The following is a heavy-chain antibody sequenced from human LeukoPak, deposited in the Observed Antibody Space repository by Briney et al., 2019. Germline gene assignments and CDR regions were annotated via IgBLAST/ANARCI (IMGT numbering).Heavy chain of an antibody. Sequence: GGSLRLSCAASGFTFSSYSMNWVRQAPGKGLEWVSYIRSSSRTIYYADSVKGRFTISRDNAKNSLYLQMNSLRAEDTAVYYCARDLLGWELHYFDYWGQGTLVTVSS. CDR3: ARDLLGWELHYFDY. CDR1: GFTFSSYS. V-gene: IGHV3-48*01. D-gene: IGHD1-26*01. CDR2: IRSSSRTI. J-gene: IGHJ4*02.